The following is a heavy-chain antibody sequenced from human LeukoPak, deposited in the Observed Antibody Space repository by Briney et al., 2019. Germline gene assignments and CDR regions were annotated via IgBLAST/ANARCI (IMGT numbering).Heavy chain of an antibody. D-gene: IGHD5-18*01. Sequence: GGSLRLSCAVSGFTFSNYAMIWVRQAPGKGLEWVSSIRDSGDSTYYADSVKGRFIISRDNSKNTLFLQMNSLRAEDTAVYYCAKGPHGHSPRLDSWGQGTLVTVSS. J-gene: IGHJ4*02. CDR3: AKGPHGHSPRLDS. V-gene: IGHV3-23*01. CDR2: IRDSGDST. CDR1: GFTFSNYA.